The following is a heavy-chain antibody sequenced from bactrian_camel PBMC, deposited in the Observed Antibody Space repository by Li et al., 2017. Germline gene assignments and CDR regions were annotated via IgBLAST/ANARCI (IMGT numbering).Heavy chain of an antibody. Sequence: QAGESLRLSCTAPRFDFNTCDMSWYRQVAGKRREWVSSIRPDGNTNYTDSVKGRFTISKDNAMDTVYLQMERLKPGDAAVYYCAGALGDCDTVPRGQGTQVTVS. V-gene: IGHV3S10*01. CDR2: IRPDGNT. D-gene: IGHD5*01. J-gene: IGHJ4*01. CDR1: RFDFNTCD.